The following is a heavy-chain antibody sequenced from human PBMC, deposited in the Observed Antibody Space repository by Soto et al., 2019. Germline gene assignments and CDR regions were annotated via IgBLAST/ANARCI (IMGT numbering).Heavy chain of an antibody. Sequence: GESVKISGKGSGYSFTNYCIGWVRQLPWKGLEWMGLVHPDDSDTRYSPSFEGQVTMSADKSIDTAYLQWRSLKASDTAMYYCARSSIRFGFDVWGHGTMVTVFS. J-gene: IGHJ6*02. CDR1: GYSFTNYC. CDR3: ARSSIRFGFDV. CDR2: VHPDDSDT. D-gene: IGHD6-13*01. V-gene: IGHV5-51*01.